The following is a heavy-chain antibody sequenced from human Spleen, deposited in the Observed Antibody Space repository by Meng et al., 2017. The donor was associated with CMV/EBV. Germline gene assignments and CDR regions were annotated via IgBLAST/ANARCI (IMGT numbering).Heavy chain of an antibody. Sequence: GGSLRLSCAASGFTFSSYAMSWVRQAPGKGLEWVSIIYSGGTTYYADSVKGRFTISRDESKNTLYLQMNSLRVVDTAVYYCARGGTVVIPLDYWGQGTLVTVSS. CDR1: GFTFSSYA. CDR2: IYSGGTT. D-gene: IGHD4-23*01. CDR3: ARGGTVVIPLDY. J-gene: IGHJ4*02. V-gene: IGHV3-53*01.